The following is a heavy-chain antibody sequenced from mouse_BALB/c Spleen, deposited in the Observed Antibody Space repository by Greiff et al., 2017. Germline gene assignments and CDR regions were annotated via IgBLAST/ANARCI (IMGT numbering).Heavy chain of an antibody. J-gene: IGHJ2*01. CDR3: ARDWGQGYFDY. Sequence: DVMLVESGGGLVQPGGSRKLSCAASGFTFSDYGMAWVRQAPGKGPEWVAFISNLAYSIYYADTVTGRFTISRENAKNTLYLEMSSLRSEDTAMYYCARDWGQGYFDYWGQGTTLTVSS. V-gene: IGHV5-15*02. CDR2: ISNLAYSI. CDR1: GFTFSDYG. D-gene: IGHD3-3*01.